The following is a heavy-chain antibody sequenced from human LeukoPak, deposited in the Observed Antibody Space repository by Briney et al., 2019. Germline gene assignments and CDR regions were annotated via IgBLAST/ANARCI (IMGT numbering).Heavy chain of an antibody. Sequence: GGSLRLSCAAPGNYWMHWVRQVPGKGLVGVSHINSDGSWTSYADSVKGRFTISKDNAKNTVYLQINSLRAEDTAVYYCVSFYETYWGRGTLVTVSS. J-gene: IGHJ4*02. CDR3: VSFYETY. CDR2: INSDGSWT. CDR1: GNYW. V-gene: IGHV3-74*01. D-gene: IGHD2/OR15-2a*01.